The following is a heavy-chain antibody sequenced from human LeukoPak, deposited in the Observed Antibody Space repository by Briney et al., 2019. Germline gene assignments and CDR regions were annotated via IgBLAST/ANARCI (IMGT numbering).Heavy chain of an antibody. D-gene: IGHD1-1*01. CDR1: GFTFGDYA. J-gene: IGHJ4*02. CDR3: ARENGFGLDF. Sequence: GGSLRLCCTASGFTFGDYAMSWLRQAPGKGLEWVANIKQDGSEKYYVDSVKGRFTISRDNAKNSLYLQMNSLRAEDTAVYYCARENGFGLDFWGQGTLVTVSS. V-gene: IGHV3-7*01. CDR2: IKQDGSEK.